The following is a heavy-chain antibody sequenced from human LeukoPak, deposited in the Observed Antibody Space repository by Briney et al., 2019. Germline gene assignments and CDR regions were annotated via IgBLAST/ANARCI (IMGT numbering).Heavy chain of an antibody. CDR2: ISQSTID. V-gene: IGHV4-38-2*01. CDR1: GYTINNAHY. J-gene: IGHJ4*02. Sequence: SETLSLTCAVSGYTINNAHYWAWIRQPPGKGLGWIGTISQSTIDSYNPSLKGRVTISLDTTTNHFSLDLRTVTAADTAVYFCARGSVEHSIVAGDYCDYGGEGTRVTV. CDR3: ARGSVEHSIVAGDYCDY. D-gene: IGHD1/OR15-1a*01.